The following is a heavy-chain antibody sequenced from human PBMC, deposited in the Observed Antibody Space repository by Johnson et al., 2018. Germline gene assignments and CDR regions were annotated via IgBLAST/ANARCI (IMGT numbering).Heavy chain of an antibody. CDR3: TREDFWSGYWIRTRDFQH. CDR1: GFTFGDYA. V-gene: IGHV3-49*05. D-gene: IGHD3-3*01. Sequence: VQLVESGGGLVKPGRSLRLSCTASGFTFGDYAMSWFRQAPGKGLEWVGFIRSKAYGGTTEYAASVKGRFTISRDDSKSIAYLQMNSLKTEDTAVYYCTREDFWSGYWIRTRDFQHWGQGTLVTVSS. J-gene: IGHJ1*01. CDR2: IRSKAYGGTT.